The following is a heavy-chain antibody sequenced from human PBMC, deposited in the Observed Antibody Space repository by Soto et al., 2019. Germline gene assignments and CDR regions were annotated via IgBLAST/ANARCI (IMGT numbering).Heavy chain of an antibody. CDR3: ARHHGPTTSENWFDP. CDR1: GYTFFTYD. CDR2: ISTYSGDT. V-gene: IGHV1-18*01. J-gene: IGHJ5*02. Sequence: QVHLVQSGVEVKTPGASVKVSCQASGYTFFTYDISWVRQAPGQGLEWMGRISTYSGDTKYAQKFQGRVTMTTDTSTTTAYLELRSVRSDDTAVYYCARHHGPTTSENWFDPWGQGTLVTVSS. D-gene: IGHD5-12*01.